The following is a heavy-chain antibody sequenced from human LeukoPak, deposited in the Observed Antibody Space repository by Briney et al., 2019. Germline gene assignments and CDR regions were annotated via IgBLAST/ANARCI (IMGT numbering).Heavy chain of an antibody. J-gene: IGHJ3*02. D-gene: IGHD1-26*01. CDR2: IRYDGSNK. V-gene: IGHV3-30*02. Sequence: PGGSLRLSCAASGFTFSSYGMHWVRQAPGKGLEWAAFIRYDGSNKYYADSVKGRFTISRDNSKNTLYLQMNSLRAEDTAVYYCAKVPSALLRSDAFDIWGQGTMVTVSS. CDR3: AKVPSALLRSDAFDI. CDR1: GFTFSSYG.